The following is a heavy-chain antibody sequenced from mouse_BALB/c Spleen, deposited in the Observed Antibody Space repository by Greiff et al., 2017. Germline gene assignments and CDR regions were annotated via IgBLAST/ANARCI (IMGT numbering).Heavy chain of an antibody. CDR3: ARYYSFDY. CDR2: IDTSDSYT. Sequence: QVQLQQPGAELVMPGASVKMSCKASGYTFTDYWMHWVKQRPGQGLEWIGAIDTSDSYTSYNQKFKGKATLTVDESSSTAYMQLSSLTSEDSAVYYCARYYSFDYWGQGTTLTVSS. J-gene: IGHJ2*01. D-gene: IGHD1-1*02. V-gene: IGHV1-69*01. CDR1: GYTFTDYW.